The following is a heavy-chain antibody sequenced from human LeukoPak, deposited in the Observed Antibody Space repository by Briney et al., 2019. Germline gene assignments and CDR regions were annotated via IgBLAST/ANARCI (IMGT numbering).Heavy chain of an antibody. CDR1: GFTFSSYW. J-gene: IGHJ4*02. D-gene: IGHD3-22*01. Sequence: PGGSLRLSCAASGFTFSSYWMHWVRQAPGKGLEWVSSISSSSSYIYYADSVKGRFTISRDNAKNSLYLQMNSLRAEDTAVYYCARSPLQYYYDSPFDYWGQGTLVTVSS. CDR2: ISSSSSYI. CDR3: ARSPLQYYYDSPFDY. V-gene: IGHV3-21*01.